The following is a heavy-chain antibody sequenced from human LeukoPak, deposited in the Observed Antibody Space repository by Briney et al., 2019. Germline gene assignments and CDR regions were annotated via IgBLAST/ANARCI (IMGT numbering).Heavy chain of an antibody. CDR1: GFTFSSYA. V-gene: IGHV3-23*01. J-gene: IGHJ4*02. D-gene: IGHD3-22*01. CDR2: ISGGVGTT. Sequence: GGSLRLSCAASGFTFSSYAMSWVRQAPGKGLECVSAISGGVGTTYYTESVKGRFNISRDNSKNTLYLQSNSLRAEDTAVYYCAKKNGDSSGYYLYYFDYWGQGTLVTVSS. CDR3: AKKNGDSSGYYLYYFDY.